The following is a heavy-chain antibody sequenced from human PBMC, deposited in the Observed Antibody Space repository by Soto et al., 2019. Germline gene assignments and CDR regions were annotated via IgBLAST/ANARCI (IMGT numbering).Heavy chain of an antibody. CDR3: ARRRFWSRWYWGAFDI. CDR2: SYWNDDD. CDR1: GFSLTDSGMG. V-gene: IGHV2-5*01. D-gene: IGHD2-15*01. J-gene: IGHJ3*02. Sequence: QITVKKSGPTLVKPTQPLTLTCTFSGFSLTDSGMGVGLIRQPPGKALEWLGLSYWNDDDRCCPSLANRLTRTKDSSKNQVVRTLTNLDPIDTATYFVARRRFWSRWYWGAFDIWGLGAKVTVSS.